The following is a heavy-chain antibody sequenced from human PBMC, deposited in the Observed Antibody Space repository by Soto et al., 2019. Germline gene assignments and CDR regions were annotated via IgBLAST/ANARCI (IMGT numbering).Heavy chain of an antibody. Sequence: GGSLRLSCAASEFTFSRFAISWVRQAPGKGLEWVSGISGSGGNTYYADSVKGRFTISSDNSKSTVNLQMNSLRAEDTAVYYCAKDRYQLLLRGDYGMDVWGQGTTVTVSS. J-gene: IGHJ6*02. CDR3: AKDRYQLLLRGDYGMDV. CDR1: EFTFSRFA. CDR2: ISGSGGNT. D-gene: IGHD2-2*01. V-gene: IGHV3-23*01.